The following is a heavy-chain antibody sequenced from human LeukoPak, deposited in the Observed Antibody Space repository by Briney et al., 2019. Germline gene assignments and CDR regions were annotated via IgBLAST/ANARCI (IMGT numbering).Heavy chain of an antibody. CDR3: ARDLAVAGHFYGMDV. J-gene: IGHJ6*02. V-gene: IGHV4-59*01. CDR2: IYYSEST. D-gene: IGHD6-19*01. Sequence: PSETLSLTCTVSGGSISSYYWSWIRQPPGKGLEWIGYIYYSESTNYNPSLKSRVTISVDTSKNQFSLKLSSVTAADTAVYYCARDLAVAGHFYGMDVWGQGTTVTVSS. CDR1: GGSISSYY.